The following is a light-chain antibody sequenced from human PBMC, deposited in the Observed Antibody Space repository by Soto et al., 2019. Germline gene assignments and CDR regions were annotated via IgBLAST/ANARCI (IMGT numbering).Light chain of an antibody. J-gene: IGLJ3*02. Sequence: QSALTQPASVSGSPGQSITISCTGTSSDVGGYNYVSWYQQHPGKAPKLMIYEVRVRPSGVSIRFSGSKSANTASLTISGLQAEDEADYYCSSYTTTSTLRVFGGGTKVTVL. CDR2: EVR. CDR3: SSYTTTSTLRV. CDR1: SSDVGGYNY. V-gene: IGLV2-14*01.